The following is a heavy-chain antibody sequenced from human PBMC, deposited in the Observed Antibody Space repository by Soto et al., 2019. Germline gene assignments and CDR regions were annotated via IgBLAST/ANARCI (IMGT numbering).Heavy chain of an antibody. J-gene: IGHJ6*02. V-gene: IGHV4-31*03. Sequence: SSETLSLTCTVSGGSISRGGYYWSWIRQHPGKGLEWIGYIYYSGSTYYNPSLKSRVTISVDTSKNQFSLKLSSVTAADTAVYYCARDRIVVVPAAMYYYGMDVWGQGTTVTVSS. D-gene: IGHD2-2*01. CDR1: GGSISRGGYY. CDR3: ARDRIVVVPAAMYYYGMDV. CDR2: IYYSGST.